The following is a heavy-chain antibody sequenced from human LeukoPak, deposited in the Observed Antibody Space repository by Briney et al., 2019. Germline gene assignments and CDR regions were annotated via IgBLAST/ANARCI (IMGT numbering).Heavy chain of an antibody. D-gene: IGHD3-16*01. CDR1: GFSFRCHW. V-gene: IGHV3-7*01. J-gene: IGHJ4*02. CDR3: ARDGVAEGIYFDC. Sequence: AGGPLRFNCSASGFSFRCHWMSWLPQAPGQGLKGMINISEGGSEYYYVYYVKCRFTISIDNAETSLYLQMNTLRAEDTAVYYCARDGVAEGIYFDCWGQGNLVTVSS. CDR2: ISEGGSEY.